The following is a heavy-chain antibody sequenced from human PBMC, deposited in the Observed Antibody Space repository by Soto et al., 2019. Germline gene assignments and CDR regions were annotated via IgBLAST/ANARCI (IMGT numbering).Heavy chain of an antibody. J-gene: IGHJ4*02. Sequence: SETLSLTCAVYGGSFSGYYWSWIRQPPGKGLEWIGEINHSGSTNYNPSLKSRVTISVDTSKNQFSLKLSSVTAADTAVYYCARGIPDTAMATEIDYWGQGTLVIVSS. D-gene: IGHD5-18*01. CDR2: INHSGST. CDR1: GGSFSGYY. V-gene: IGHV4-34*01. CDR3: ARGIPDTAMATEIDY.